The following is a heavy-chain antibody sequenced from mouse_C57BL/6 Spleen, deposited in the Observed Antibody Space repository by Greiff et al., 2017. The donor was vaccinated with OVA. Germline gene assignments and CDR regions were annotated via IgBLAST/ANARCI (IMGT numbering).Heavy chain of an antibody. CDR3: ARGYYVSSYDYYAMDY. D-gene: IGHD1-1*01. CDR1: GYTFTTYP. J-gene: IGHJ4*01. Sequence: QVQLKQSGAELVKPGASVKMSCKASGYTFTTYPIEWMKQNHGKSLEWIGNFHPYNDDTKYNEKFKGKATLTVEKSSSTVYLELSRLTSDDSAVYYCARGYYVSSYDYYAMDYWGQGTSVTVSS. V-gene: IGHV1-47*01. CDR2: FHPYNDDT.